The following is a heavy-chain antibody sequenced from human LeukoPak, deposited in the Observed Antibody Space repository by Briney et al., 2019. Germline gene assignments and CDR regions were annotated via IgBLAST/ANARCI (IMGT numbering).Heavy chain of an antibody. Sequence: GGSLRLSCSTSGFTFSTYAMSWVRQAPGRGLEWVSTISGSGGSTYYADSVKGRFTISRDNAKSTVYLQMNSLSAEDTALYYCVRDGLGTYPLDYWGQATLVTVSS. CDR2: ISGSGGST. V-gene: IGHV3-23*01. D-gene: IGHD3-10*01. CDR1: GFTFSTYA. J-gene: IGHJ4*02. CDR3: VRDGLGTYPLDY.